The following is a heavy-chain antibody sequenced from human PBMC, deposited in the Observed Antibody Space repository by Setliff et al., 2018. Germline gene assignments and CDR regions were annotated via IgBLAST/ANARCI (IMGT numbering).Heavy chain of an antibody. D-gene: IGHD1-1*01. J-gene: IGHJ4*02. CDR1: GASISSGTYY. Sequence: KPSETLSLTCTVSGASISSGTYYWGWIRQPPGKGLEWIGRIHYLGTTYSNASLASRLTMSVDTSKNQFSLRLTSVTAADTAVYYCARTGTYRYFDHWGQGTLVTVPQ. CDR3: ARTGTYRYFDH. V-gene: IGHV4-39*01. CDR2: IHYLGTT.